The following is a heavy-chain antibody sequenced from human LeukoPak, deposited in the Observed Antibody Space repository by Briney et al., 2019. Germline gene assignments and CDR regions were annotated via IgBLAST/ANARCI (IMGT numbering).Heavy chain of an antibody. V-gene: IGHV5-51*01. Sequence: GESLKISCKGSGYSFTSYWIGWVRQMPGKGLEWMGIIYPGDSDTRYSPSLQGQVTISADKSISTAYLQWSSLKASDTAMYYCARRGRWFGTPSRGYYYMDVWGKGTTVTVSS. J-gene: IGHJ6*03. CDR1: GYSFTSYW. CDR3: ARRGRWFGTPSRGYYYMDV. CDR2: IYPGDSDT. D-gene: IGHD3-10*01.